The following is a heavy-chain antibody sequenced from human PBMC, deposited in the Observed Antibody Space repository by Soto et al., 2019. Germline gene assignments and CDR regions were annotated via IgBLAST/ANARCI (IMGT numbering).Heavy chain of an antibody. CDR2: ISSSSSTI. V-gene: IGHV3-48*01. CDR1: GFTFSSYS. J-gene: IGHJ5*02. CDR3: ARGAYLNGFDP. Sequence: GGSLRLSCAASGFTFSSYSMNWVRQAPGKGLEWVSYISSSSSTIYYADSVKGRFTISRDNAKNSLYLQMNNLRAEDTAVYYCARGAYLNGFDPWGQGTLVTVSS.